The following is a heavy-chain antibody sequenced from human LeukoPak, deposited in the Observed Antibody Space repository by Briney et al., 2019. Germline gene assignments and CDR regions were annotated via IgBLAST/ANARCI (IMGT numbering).Heavy chain of an antibody. CDR3: ARSSYDYGGIEGPFDY. J-gene: IGHJ4*02. V-gene: IGHV3-30*15. CDR1: GFTLTYYA. D-gene: IGHD4-23*01. Sequence: GGSLRLSCAASGFTLTYYAMHWVRQAPGKGLEWVAVASYDGNKKYYADSVKGRFTISRDSSKNTLYLQMSSLRAEDTAVYYCARSSYDYGGIEGPFDYWGQGTLVTVSS. CDR2: ASYDGNKK.